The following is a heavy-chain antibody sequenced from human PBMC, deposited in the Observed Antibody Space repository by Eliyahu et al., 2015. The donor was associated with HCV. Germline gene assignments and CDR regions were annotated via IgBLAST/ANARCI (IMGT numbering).Heavy chain of an antibody. CDR3: AREAITIFGVVTRNDAFDI. Sequence: QVQLVQSGAEVKKPGASVKVSCKAXGYTXXSXYMXWXRQAPGQGLEWMGIINPSGGSTSYAQKFQGRVTMTRDTSTSTVYMELSSLRSEDTAVYYCAREAITIFGVVTRNDAFDIWGQGTMVTVSS. V-gene: IGHV1-46*03. CDR1: GYTXXSXY. D-gene: IGHD3-3*01. J-gene: IGHJ3*02. CDR2: INPSGGST.